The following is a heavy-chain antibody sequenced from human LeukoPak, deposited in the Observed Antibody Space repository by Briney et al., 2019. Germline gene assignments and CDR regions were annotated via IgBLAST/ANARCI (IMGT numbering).Heavy chain of an antibody. V-gene: IGHV4-34*01. Sequence: SETLSLTCAVYGGSFSGYYWSWIRQPPGKGLEWIGEINHSGSTNYNPSLKSRVTISVDTSKNQFSLKLNSVTAADTAMYYRARAVARRGYYYYYMDVWGKGTTVTISS. CDR2: INHSGST. D-gene: IGHD5-12*01. CDR3: ARAVARRGYYYYYMDV. CDR1: GGSFSGYY. J-gene: IGHJ6*03.